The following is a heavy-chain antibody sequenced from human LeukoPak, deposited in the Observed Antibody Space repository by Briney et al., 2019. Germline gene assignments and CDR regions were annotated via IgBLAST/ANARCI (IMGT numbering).Heavy chain of an antibody. V-gene: IGHV3-30*04. CDR1: GFTFSSYA. CDR3: AKGLAAGTGIDY. CDR2: ISYDGSNK. J-gene: IGHJ4*02. Sequence: GGSLRLSCAASGFTFSSYAMHWVRQAPGKGLEWVAVISYDGSNKYYADSVKGRFTISRDNSKNTLYLQMNSLRAEDTAVYYCAKGLAAGTGIDYWGQGTLVTVSS. D-gene: IGHD6-13*01.